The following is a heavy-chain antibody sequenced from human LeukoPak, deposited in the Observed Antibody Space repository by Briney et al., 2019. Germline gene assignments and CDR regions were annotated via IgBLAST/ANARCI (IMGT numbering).Heavy chain of an antibody. CDR2: ISGRGGSI. CDR1: GFTFRNYA. V-gene: IGHV3-23*01. CDR3: AKDWDYYDSGAYYYFDY. Sequence: PGGSLRLSCSASGFTFRNYAMSWVRQAPGKGLEWVSTISGRGGSIYYADSLKGRFTISRDNFMNTLFLQMNSLRAEDTAVYYCAKDWDYYDSGAYYYFDYWGQGTLVTVSS. D-gene: IGHD3-22*01. J-gene: IGHJ4*02.